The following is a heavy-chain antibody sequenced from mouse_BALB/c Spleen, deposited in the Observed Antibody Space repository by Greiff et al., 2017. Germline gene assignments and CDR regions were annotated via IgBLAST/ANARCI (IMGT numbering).Heavy chain of an antibody. D-gene: IGHD2-4*01. CDR2: IYPGNSDT. CDR3: TRLSMITAADGVDY. Sequence: EVKLMESGTVLARPGASVKMSCKASGYTFTSYWMHWVKQRPGQGLEWIGAIYPGNSDTSYNQKFKGKAKLTAVTSTSTAYMELSSLTNEDSAVYYCTRLSMITAADGVDYWGQGTTLTVSS. J-gene: IGHJ2*01. V-gene: IGHV1-5*01. CDR1: GYTFTSYW.